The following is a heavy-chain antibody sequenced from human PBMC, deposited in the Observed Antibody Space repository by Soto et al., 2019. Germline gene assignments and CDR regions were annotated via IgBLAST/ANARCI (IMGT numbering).Heavy chain of an antibody. Sequence: QVQLVESGGGVVQPGRSLRLSCAASGFTFSSYAMHWVRQAPGKGLEWVAVISYDGSNKYYADSVKGRFTISRDNSKNTLYLQMNSLRAEDTAVYYCARESLRLWSYYYYYYGMDVWGQGTTVTVSS. CDR3: ARESLRLWSYYYYYYGMDV. CDR2: ISYDGSNK. J-gene: IGHJ6*02. V-gene: IGHV3-30-3*01. CDR1: GFTFSSYA. D-gene: IGHD5-18*01.